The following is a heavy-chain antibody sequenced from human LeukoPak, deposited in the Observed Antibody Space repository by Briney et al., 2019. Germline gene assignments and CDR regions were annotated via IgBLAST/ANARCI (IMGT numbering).Heavy chain of an antibody. J-gene: IGHJ4*02. CDR2: IYYSGST. Sequence: SETLSPTCAVSGGSIRSGANYWSCLRQPPGKGLEWIVYIYYSGSTYYNPSLKSRLTISVDTSKNQFSLKLTSVTAADTAVYFCARARRSSGYYHFDYWGQGTLVTVSS. D-gene: IGHD3-22*01. V-gene: IGHV4-30-4*01. CDR1: GGSIRSGANY. CDR3: ARARRSSGYYHFDY.